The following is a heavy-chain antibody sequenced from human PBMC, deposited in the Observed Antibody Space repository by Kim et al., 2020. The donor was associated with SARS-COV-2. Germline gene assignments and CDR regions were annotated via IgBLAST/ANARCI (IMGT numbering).Heavy chain of an antibody. CDR2: ISSNGGST. CDR1: GFTFSSYA. V-gene: IGHV3-64*01. Sequence: GGSLRLSCAASGFTFSSYAMHWVRQAPGKGLEYVSAISSNGGSTYYANSVKGRFTISRDNSKNTLYLQMGSLRAEDMAVYYCASRSAAILYGMDVWGQGT. D-gene: IGHD2-2*01. CDR3: ASRSAAILYGMDV. J-gene: IGHJ6*02.